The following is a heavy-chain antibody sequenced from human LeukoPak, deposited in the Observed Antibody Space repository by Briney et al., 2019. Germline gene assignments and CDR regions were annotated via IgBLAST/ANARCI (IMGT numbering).Heavy chain of an antibody. V-gene: IGHV4-34*01. J-gene: IGHJ4*02. D-gene: IGHD5-12*01. CDR2: INHSGST. CDR3: ARQVATIPFAYFDY. CDR1: GGSFSGYY. Sequence: SETLSLTCAVYGGSFSGYYWSWIRQPPRKGLEWIGEINHSGSTNYNPSLKSRVTISVDTSKNQFSLKLSSVTAADTAVYYCARQVATIPFAYFDYWGQGTLVTVSS.